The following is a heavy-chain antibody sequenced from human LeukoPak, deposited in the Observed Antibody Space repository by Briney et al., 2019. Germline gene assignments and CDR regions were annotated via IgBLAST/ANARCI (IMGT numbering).Heavy chain of an antibody. D-gene: IGHD3-10*01. V-gene: IGHV3-20*04. CDR2: VSWNGAYT. CDR1: GFPFDDYG. CDR3: ARRKGPYGSGTYYDS. J-gene: IGHJ4*02. Sequence: GGSLRLSCAASGFPFDDYGMSWVRLAPGKGLEWVSGVSWNGAYTEYADSVRGRFNISRDNAKKSLYLQMNSLRVDDTALYYCARRKGPYGSGTYYDSGGQGTLVSVSS.